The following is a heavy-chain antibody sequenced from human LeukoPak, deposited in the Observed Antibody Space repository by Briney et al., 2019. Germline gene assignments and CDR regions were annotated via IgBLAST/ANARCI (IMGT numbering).Heavy chain of an antibody. V-gene: IGHV3-53*01. J-gene: IGHJ6*04. D-gene: IGHD5-12*01. CDR2: IYSGGST. CDR3: ARDGRIVANDPGYYYYYGMDV. Sequence: GGSLRLSCAASGFTVSSNYMSWVRQAPGKGLEWVSVIYSGGSTYYADSVNGRFTISRDNSKNTLYLQMNSLRAEDTAVYYCARDGRIVANDPGYYYYYGMDVWGKGTTVTVSS. CDR1: GFTVSSNY.